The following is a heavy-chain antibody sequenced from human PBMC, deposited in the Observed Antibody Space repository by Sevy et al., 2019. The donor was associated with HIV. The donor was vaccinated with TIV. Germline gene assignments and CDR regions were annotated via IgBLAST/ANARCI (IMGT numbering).Heavy chain of an antibody. CDR2: ISYSGRT. Sequence: SETLSLTCTVSGGSISSLNYYWSWIRQHPGKGLEWIGYISYSGRTSYNPSLKSRLTISLDTSKNQCSLRLSSVTAADTALFYCARANAYLTSDAFDRWGQGTMVTVSS. D-gene: IGHD1-26*01. CDR1: GGSISSLNYY. V-gene: IGHV4-31*03. J-gene: IGHJ3*01. CDR3: ARANAYLTSDAFDR.